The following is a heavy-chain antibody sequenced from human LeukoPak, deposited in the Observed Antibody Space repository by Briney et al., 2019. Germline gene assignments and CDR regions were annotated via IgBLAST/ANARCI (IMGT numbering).Heavy chain of an antibody. Sequence: PETLSLTCTVSGGSISSYYWSWIRQPPGKGLEWIGYIYYSGSTNYNPSLKSRVTISVDTSKNQFSLKLSSVTAADTAVYYCARASGSYYGWFDPWGQGTLVTVSS. J-gene: IGHJ5*02. D-gene: IGHD1-26*01. CDR3: ARASGSYYGWFDP. CDR2: IYYSGST. V-gene: IGHV4-59*12. CDR1: GGSISSYY.